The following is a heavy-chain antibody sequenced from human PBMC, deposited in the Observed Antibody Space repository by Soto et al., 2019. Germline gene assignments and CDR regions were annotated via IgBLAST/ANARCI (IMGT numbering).Heavy chain of an antibody. V-gene: IGHV4-59*01. CDR2: IYYSGST. J-gene: IGHJ4*02. Sequence: PSEPLSLTCTVSGGSISSYYWSWIRQPPGKGLEWIGYIYYSGSTNYNPSLKSRVTISVDTSKNQFSLKLSSVTAADTAVYYCARKSDFWSGYSLWGQGTLVTVSS. CDR3: ARKSDFWSGYSL. D-gene: IGHD3-3*01. CDR1: GGSISSYY.